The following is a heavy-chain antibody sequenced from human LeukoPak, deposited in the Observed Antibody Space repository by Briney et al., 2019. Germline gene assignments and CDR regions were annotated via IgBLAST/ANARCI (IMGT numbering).Heavy chain of an antibody. CDR2: IYYSGTT. CDR1: GDSFSSTRYY. CDR3: ARYSYGGADWFDP. J-gene: IGHJ5*02. D-gene: IGHD3-16*01. V-gene: IGHV4-39*01. Sequence: SETLSLTCTVSGDSFSSTRYYWGWVRQPPGKGLGWLGSIYYSGTTYYNPSLKSRVTILLDMTKNQFSLRLTSVTAADTAVYYCARYSYGGADWFDPWGQGTLVTVSS.